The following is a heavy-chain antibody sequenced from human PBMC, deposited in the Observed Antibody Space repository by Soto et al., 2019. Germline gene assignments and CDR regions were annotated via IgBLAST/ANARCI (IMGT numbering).Heavy chain of an antibody. CDR2: ISYDRSNK. V-gene: IGHV3-30*18. CDR3: AKAGSGWYYYFDY. Sequence: GGSLRLSCAASGFTFSSYGMHWVRQAPGKGLEWVAVISYDRSNKYYADSVKGRFTISRDNSKNTLYLQMNSLRAEDTALYYCAKAGSGWYYYFDYWGQGTLVTVSS. J-gene: IGHJ4*02. D-gene: IGHD6-19*01. CDR1: GFTFSSYG.